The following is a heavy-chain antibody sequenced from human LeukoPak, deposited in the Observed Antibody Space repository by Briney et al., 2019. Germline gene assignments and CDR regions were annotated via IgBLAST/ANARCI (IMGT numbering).Heavy chain of an antibody. CDR2: IVSSGTYI. CDR3: ARAFRGFSYGKIDY. J-gene: IGHJ4*02. CDR1: GFTFSTYS. Sequence: GGSLRLSCAASGFTFSTYSMNWVRQAPGKGLEWVSSIVSSGTYIYYADSVKGRFTISRDNAKDSLYLQMNSLRDEDTAVYYCARAFRGFSYGKIDYWGQGTLVTVSP. V-gene: IGHV3-21*01. D-gene: IGHD5-18*01.